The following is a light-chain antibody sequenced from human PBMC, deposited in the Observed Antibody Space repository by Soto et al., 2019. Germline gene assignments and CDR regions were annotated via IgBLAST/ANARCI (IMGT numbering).Light chain of an antibody. CDR3: MQALQTPQLT. CDR2: LRS. CDR1: QSLLHSNGYNY. Sequence: DIVMTQSPLSLPVTPGEPASISCRSSQSLLHSNGYNYLDWYLQKPGQSPQLLIYLRSNRASGVPDRFSGSGSGTDFTLKISRVEAEDVGVYYCMQALQTPQLTFGGGTKVEIK. J-gene: IGKJ4*01. V-gene: IGKV2-28*01.